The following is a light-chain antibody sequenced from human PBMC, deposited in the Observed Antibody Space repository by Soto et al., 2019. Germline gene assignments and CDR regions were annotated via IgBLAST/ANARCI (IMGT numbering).Light chain of an antibody. J-gene: IGKJ2*01. Sequence: DIQMTQSPSSLSSSFLYSVTITCRASQSISSSLNWYQQKPGKAPRLLIYAASTLQSGVPSGFSGSGSGTDFALTISSLQPENFATYYCQQTFTTPHTFGQGTKVDIK. CDR2: AAS. V-gene: IGKV1-39*01. CDR3: QQTFTTPHT. CDR1: QSISSS.